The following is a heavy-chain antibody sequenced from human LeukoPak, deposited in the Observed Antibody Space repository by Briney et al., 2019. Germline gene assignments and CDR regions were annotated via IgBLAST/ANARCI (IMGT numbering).Heavy chain of an antibody. CDR1: GFTFSSYS. CDR2: ISSSSSYI. D-gene: IGHD5-12*01. J-gene: IGHJ4*02. CDR3: ARAMRSGYDY. Sequence: GGSLRLSCAASGFTFSSYSMNWVRQAPEKGLEWVSSISSSSSYIYYADSVKGRFTISRDNAKNSLYLQMNSLRDEDTAVYYCARAMRSGYDYWGQGTLVTVSS. V-gene: IGHV3-21*01.